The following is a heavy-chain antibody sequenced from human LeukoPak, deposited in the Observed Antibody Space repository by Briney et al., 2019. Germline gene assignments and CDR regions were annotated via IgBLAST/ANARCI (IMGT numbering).Heavy chain of an antibody. J-gene: IGHJ4*02. V-gene: IGHV3-30*18. CDR1: GFTFSSYG. CDR2: NSFDGSNT. Sequence: GGSLRLSCAASGFTFSSYGMHWVRQAPGKGLEWVAVNSFDGSNTYYPDSVKGRFTISRDNSKNTLYLQMNSLRAEDTAVYYCAKAHTSSGYSSYFHYWGQGTLVTVSS. CDR3: AKAHTSSGYSSYFHY. D-gene: IGHD3-22*01.